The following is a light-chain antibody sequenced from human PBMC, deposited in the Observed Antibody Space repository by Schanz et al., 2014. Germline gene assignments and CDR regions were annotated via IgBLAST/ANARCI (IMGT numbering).Light chain of an antibody. V-gene: IGLV2-8*01. J-gene: IGLJ3*02. CDR1: SSDVGGYNF. CDR2: EVS. Sequence: QSVLTQPPSASGSPGQSVTISCTGTSSDVGGYNFVSWYQQHPGKAPKLMIYEVSNRPSGVPDRFSGSKSGNTASLTVSGLQAEDEADYYCCSYAGSSTWVFGGGTKVTVL. CDR3: CSYAGSSTWV.